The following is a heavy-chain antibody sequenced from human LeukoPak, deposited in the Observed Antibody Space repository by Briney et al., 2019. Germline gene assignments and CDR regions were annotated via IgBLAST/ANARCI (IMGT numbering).Heavy chain of an antibody. CDR2: IKQDGSEK. V-gene: IGHV3-7*01. CDR3: ARLVVDSLSPYYMDV. CDR1: GFTFSSYS. D-gene: IGHD2-8*02. J-gene: IGHJ6*03. Sequence: GGSLRLSCAASGFTFSSYSMNWVRRAPGKGLEWVANIKQDGSEKYYVDSVKGRFTISRDNAKNSLYLHMTSLRAEDTAVYYCARLVVDSLSPYYMDVWGKGTTVTVSS.